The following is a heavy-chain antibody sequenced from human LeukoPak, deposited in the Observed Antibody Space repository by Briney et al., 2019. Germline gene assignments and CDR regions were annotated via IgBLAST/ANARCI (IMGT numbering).Heavy chain of an antibody. CDR3: VKGGNGYCTNGICSPRVVAAIDN. D-gene: IGHD2-8*01. V-gene: IGHV3-23*01. CDR1: GFTFSSYA. CDR2: ISGSGGTT. J-gene: IGHJ4*02. Sequence: GGSLRLSCAASGFTFSSYAMRWVRQAPGKGLEWVSGISGSGGTTHYADSVKGRFTISRDNSKNTLYLQMNSLRAGDTAVYYCVKGGNGYCTNGICSPRVVAAIDNWGQGTLVTVSS.